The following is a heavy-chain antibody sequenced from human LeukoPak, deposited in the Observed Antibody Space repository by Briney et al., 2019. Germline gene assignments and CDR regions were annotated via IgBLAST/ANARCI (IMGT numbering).Heavy chain of an antibody. J-gene: IGHJ4*02. CDR1: GFTFSYYT. CDR2: ISYDGSNK. V-gene: IGHV3-30-3*01. CDR3: ARDLIGRYTFDY. Sequence: GGSLRLSCAAFGFTFSYYTMHWVRQAPGKGLEWVAVISYDGSNKYYADSVKGRFTISRDNSKNTLYLQMNSLRAEDTAVYYCARDLIGRYTFDYCGQGTLVTVSS. D-gene: IGHD3-10*01.